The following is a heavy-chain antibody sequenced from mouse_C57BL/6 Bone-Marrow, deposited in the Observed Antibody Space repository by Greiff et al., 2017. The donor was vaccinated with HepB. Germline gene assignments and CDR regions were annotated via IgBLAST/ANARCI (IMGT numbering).Heavy chain of an antibody. J-gene: IGHJ2*01. CDR1: GYTFPSYW. Sequence: KQSCKASGYTFPSYWMHWVKQRPIQGLEWIGNIDPSDSETHYNQKFKDKATLTVDKSSSTAYMQLSSLTSEDSAVYYCASGRYFDYWGQGTTLTVSS. V-gene: IGHV1-52*01. CDR3: ASGRYFDY. CDR2: IDPSDSET. D-gene: IGHD1-1*01.